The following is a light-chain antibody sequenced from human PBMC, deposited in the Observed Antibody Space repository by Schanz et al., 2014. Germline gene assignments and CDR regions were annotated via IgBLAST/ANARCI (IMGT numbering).Light chain of an antibody. Sequence: EVVLTQSPGTLSLSPGERATLSCRASQSVSSSFIAWYQQKPGQAPRLLIYDASNRATGVPARFSGSGSGTDFTLTISSLQPEDFATYYCQQSYSTPPTFGQGTKVEIK. CDR3: QQSYSTPPT. CDR2: DAS. J-gene: IGKJ1*01. V-gene: IGKV3-20*01. CDR1: QSVSSSF.